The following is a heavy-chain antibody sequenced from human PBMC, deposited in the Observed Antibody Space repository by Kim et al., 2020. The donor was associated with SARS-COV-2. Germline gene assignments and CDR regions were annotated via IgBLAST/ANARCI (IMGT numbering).Heavy chain of an antibody. D-gene: IGHD6-13*01. Sequence: YADSVKGRFTISRANAKSPVSRQMTSFRSDDAAVYYCARALSIAANHFDDWGQGTLVTVSS. CDR3: ARALSIAANHFDD. J-gene: IGHJ4*02. V-gene: IGHV3-21*01.